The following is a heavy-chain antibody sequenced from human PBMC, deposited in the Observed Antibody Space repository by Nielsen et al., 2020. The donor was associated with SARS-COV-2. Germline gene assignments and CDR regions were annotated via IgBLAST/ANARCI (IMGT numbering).Heavy chain of an antibody. Sequence: LKISCAASGFTFSGSAIHWVRQTSGKGLEWVGRIRSHLNNYATTYTASVKGRFTISRDDSRNTAYLQMNSLKTDDTAVYYCKHYYDMDVWGQGTTVTVSS. J-gene: IGHJ6*02. CDR3: KHYYDMDV. V-gene: IGHV3-73*01. CDR1: GFTFSGSA. CDR2: IRSHLNNYAT.